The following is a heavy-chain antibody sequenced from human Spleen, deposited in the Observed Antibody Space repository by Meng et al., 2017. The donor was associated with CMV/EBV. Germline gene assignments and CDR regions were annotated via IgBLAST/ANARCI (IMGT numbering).Heavy chain of an antibody. CDR3: ARNLANVIIGYYYYGMDV. Sequence: GESLKISCADSGFTFSNYSMKWVRQAPGKGLEWVSSISSRSTYIYNADSVKGRFTISRDNAKNSLYLQMNSLRAEDTAVYYCARNLANVIIGYYYYGMDVWGQGTTVTVSS. V-gene: IGHV3-21*06. CDR1: GFTFSNYS. J-gene: IGHJ6*02. CDR2: ISSRSTYI. D-gene: IGHD2-8*01.